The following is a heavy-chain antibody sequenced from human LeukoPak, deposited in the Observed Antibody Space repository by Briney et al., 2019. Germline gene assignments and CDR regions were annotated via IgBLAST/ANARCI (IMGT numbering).Heavy chain of an antibody. CDR1: GFTFSSYA. D-gene: IGHD3-10*01. Sequence: GGSLRLSCAASGFTFSSYAMSWVRQAPGKGLEWVSAISGSGGSTYYADSVKGRFTISRDNSKNTLYLQMNSLRAEDTAVYYCAKGVGYGSGSYLDYWGRGTLVTVSS. CDR3: AKGVGYGSGSYLDY. V-gene: IGHV3-23*01. CDR2: ISGSGGST. J-gene: IGHJ4*02.